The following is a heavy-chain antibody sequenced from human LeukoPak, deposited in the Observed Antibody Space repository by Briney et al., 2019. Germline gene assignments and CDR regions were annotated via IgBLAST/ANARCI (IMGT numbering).Heavy chain of an antibody. Sequence: SETLSLTCTVSGYSISSGYYWGWIRQPPGKGLEWIGSIYHSGSTYYNPPLKSRVTISVDTSKNQFSLKLSSVTAADTAVYYCARGRGGYQRGDDAFDIWGQGTMVTVSS. V-gene: IGHV4-38-2*02. J-gene: IGHJ3*02. CDR2: IYHSGST. D-gene: IGHD5-12*01. CDR3: ARGRGGYQRGDDAFDI. CDR1: GYSISSGYY.